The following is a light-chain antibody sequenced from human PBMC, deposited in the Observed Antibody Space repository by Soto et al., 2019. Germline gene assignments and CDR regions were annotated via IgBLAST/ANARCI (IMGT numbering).Light chain of an antibody. Sequence: DIQMTQSPSSLSASVGDRVTITCRASQTISYYLNWYQQKPGKAPKLLTYAASSLQSGVTARFSGSGSGTDFTLTISSLQPEDFATYYCQQSYSTVGRTFGQGTKVEIK. CDR3: QQSYSTVGRT. J-gene: IGKJ1*01. V-gene: IGKV1-39*01. CDR1: QTISYY. CDR2: AAS.